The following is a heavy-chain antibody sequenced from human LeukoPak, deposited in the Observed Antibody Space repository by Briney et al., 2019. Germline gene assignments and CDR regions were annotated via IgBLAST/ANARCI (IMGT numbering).Heavy chain of an antibody. CDR1: GYTFTSYG. CDR2: ISAYNGNT. D-gene: IGHD3-16*02. V-gene: IGHV1-18*01. CDR3: ARANMITFGGVIVLDAFDI. Sequence: GASVKVSCKASGYTFTSYGISWVRQAPGQGLGWMGWISAYNGNTNYAQKLQGRVTMTTDTSTSTAYMELRSPRSDDTAVYYCARANMITFGGVIVLDAFDIWGQGTMVTVSS. J-gene: IGHJ3*02.